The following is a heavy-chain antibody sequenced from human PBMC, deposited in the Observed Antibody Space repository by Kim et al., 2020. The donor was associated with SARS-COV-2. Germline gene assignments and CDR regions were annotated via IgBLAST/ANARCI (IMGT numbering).Heavy chain of an antibody. V-gene: IGHV3-48*02. J-gene: IGHJ4*02. CDR2: ISSSSNTI. CDR1: GFTFSSYT. Sequence: GGSLRLSCAASGFTFSSYTMNWVRQAPGKGLEWVSYISSSSNTIYYADSVKGRFTISRDNANNSLYLQMNSLRDEDTAVYYCARGVVIATRLYYFDYWGQGTLVTVSS. D-gene: IGHD6-6*01. CDR3: ARGVVIATRLYYFDY.